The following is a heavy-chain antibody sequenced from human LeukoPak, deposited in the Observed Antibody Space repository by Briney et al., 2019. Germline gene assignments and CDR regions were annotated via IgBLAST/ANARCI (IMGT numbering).Heavy chain of an antibody. Sequence: ASVKVSCKASGYTFTGYYMHWVRQAPGQGLEWMGWINPNSGGTNYAQKFQGRVTMTRDTSISTAYMELSRLRSDDTAVYYCARGSIYSSSSRDYMDVWGKGTTVTVSS. D-gene: IGHD6-6*01. CDR1: GYTFTGYY. CDR3: ARGSIYSSSSRDYMDV. CDR2: INPNSGGT. V-gene: IGHV1-2*02. J-gene: IGHJ6*03.